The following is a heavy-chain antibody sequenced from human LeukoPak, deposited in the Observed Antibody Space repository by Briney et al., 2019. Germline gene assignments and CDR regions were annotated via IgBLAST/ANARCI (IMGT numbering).Heavy chain of an antibody. CDR3: ARDSLGRGWFDP. Sequence: SEALSLTCTVSGYSISSGYYWGWIRPPPGKGLEWIGSIYHSGSTYYNPSLKSRVTISVDTSKNQFSLKLSSVTAADTAVYYCARDSLGRGWFDPWGQGTLVTVSS. J-gene: IGHJ5*02. D-gene: IGHD3-16*01. CDR1: GYSISSGYY. V-gene: IGHV4-38-2*02. CDR2: IYHSGST.